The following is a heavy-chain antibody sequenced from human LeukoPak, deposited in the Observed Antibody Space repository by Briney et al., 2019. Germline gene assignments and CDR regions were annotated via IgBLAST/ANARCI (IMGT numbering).Heavy chain of an antibody. CDR1: GFTISDYT. V-gene: IGHV3-49*04. Sequence: GGSLRLSCTGSGFTISDYTMSWVRQAPGMGLEWVALMRGKADGETTEYAASVKGRFSISRDDSKSIAFLQMNSLITDDTAVYYCTRDLSGTTWYFDYWGQGTLVTVSS. CDR3: TRDLSGTTWYFDY. J-gene: IGHJ4*02. CDR2: MRGKADGETT. D-gene: IGHD6-13*01.